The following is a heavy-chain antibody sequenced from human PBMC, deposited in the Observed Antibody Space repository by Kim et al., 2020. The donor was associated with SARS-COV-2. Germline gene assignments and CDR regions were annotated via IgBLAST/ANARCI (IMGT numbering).Heavy chain of an antibody. CDR2: IYYSGST. J-gene: IGHJ3*02. Sequence: SETLSLTCTVSGGSISSYYWSWIRQPPGKGLEWIGYIYYSGSTNYNPSLKSRVTISVDTSKNQFSLKLSSVTAADTAVYYCARQRIAAALVGAFDIWGQGTMVTVSS. CDR1: GGSISSYY. CDR3: ARQRIAAALVGAFDI. D-gene: IGHD6-13*01. V-gene: IGHV4-59*01.